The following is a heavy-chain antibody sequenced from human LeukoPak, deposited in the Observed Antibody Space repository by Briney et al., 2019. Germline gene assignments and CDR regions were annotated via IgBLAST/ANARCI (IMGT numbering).Heavy chain of an antibody. CDR2: TYTGGNS. Sequence: GGSLRLSCAASGFTVSSTHMVWVRQAPGKGLEWVSVTYTGGNSYYADSVKGRFTISRDIAKNTLYLQMNSLRAEDTGVYYCAKDHYWSIDYWGRGTLVTVSS. J-gene: IGHJ4*02. CDR3: AKDHYWSIDY. CDR1: GFTVSSTH. D-gene: IGHD3-3*01. V-gene: IGHV3-53*01.